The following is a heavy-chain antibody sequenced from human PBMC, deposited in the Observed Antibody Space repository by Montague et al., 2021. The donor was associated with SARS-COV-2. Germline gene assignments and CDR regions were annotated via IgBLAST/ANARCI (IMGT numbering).Heavy chain of an antibody. CDR3: ARDVGKRFGGYETEGGCDY. J-gene: IGHJ4*02. D-gene: IGHD5-12*01. CDR2: IYFGGGT. Sequence: SETLSLTCTVSGGSISSSNYFWGWIRQPPGKGLEWIGSIYFGGGTYYNPSLKSRVTISVDTSKNHFSLKLTSVTAADTAVYYCARDVGKRFGGYETEGGCDYWGQGTPVTVSS. CDR1: GGSISSSNYF. V-gene: IGHV4-39*07.